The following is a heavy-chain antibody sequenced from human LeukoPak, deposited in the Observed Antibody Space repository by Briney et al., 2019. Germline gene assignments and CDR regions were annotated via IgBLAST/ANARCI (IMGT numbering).Heavy chain of an antibody. CDR3: IRRIADAGILSDY. J-gene: IGHJ4*02. V-gene: IGHV3-73*01. CDR1: GFTFSGSA. CDR2: IRSKANSYAT. Sequence: GGSLRLSCAASGFTFSGSAMHWVRQASGKGLDGVCRIRSKANSYATTYAASVKGRFTISRDDSKNTAYLQMNSLKTAEKDVYYCIRRIADAGILSDYWGQGTLVTVSS. D-gene: IGHD6-13*01.